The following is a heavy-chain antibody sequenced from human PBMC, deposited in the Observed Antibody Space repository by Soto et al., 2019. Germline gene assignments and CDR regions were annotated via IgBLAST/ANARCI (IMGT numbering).Heavy chain of an antibody. D-gene: IGHD6-13*01. Sequence: QLQLQESGPGLVKPSETLSLTCNVSGGSISSSRSYWAWFRQPPGKELEWIANIFHAGNTYYNPSLKSRVTVSVDTSKNQFSLKLDSVTATDTAVYYCARQAAAPGIDLWFDPWGQGTLVTVSS. J-gene: IGHJ5*02. CDR3: ARQAAAPGIDLWFDP. CDR1: GGSISSSRSY. CDR2: IFHAGNT. V-gene: IGHV4-39*01.